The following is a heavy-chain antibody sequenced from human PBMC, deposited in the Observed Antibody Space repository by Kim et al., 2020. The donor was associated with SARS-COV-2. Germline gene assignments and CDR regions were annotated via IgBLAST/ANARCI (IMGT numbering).Heavy chain of an antibody. D-gene: IGHD2-8*02. V-gene: IGHV3-30-3*01. CDR1: GFTFSDYH. Sequence: GGSLRLSCAASGFTFSDYHMHWVRQAPGKGLEWVAIICCDGRNKYYADSVKGRLTISRDNSKNTLYVQMDSLRAEDTAVYYCARLARDTEFDYWGQGTLVTVSS. CDR3: ARLARDTEFDY. CDR2: ICCDGRNK. J-gene: IGHJ4*02.